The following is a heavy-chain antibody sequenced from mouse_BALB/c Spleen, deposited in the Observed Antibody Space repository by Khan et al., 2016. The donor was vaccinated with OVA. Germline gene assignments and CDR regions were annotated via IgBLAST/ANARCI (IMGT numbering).Heavy chain of an antibody. CDR1: GFSLTSYG. D-gene: IGHD1-1*01. Sequence: QVQLKESGPGLVAPSQSLSITCTVSGFSLTSYGVHWVRQPPGKGLEWLGIIWAGGSTNYNSAHMSRLSISKDNSKSQVFLKMNRLQTDDTAMYYCARDTTDIPYWGQGTLVTVSA. J-gene: IGHJ3*01. CDR2: IWAGGST. V-gene: IGHV2-9*02. CDR3: ARDTTDIPY.